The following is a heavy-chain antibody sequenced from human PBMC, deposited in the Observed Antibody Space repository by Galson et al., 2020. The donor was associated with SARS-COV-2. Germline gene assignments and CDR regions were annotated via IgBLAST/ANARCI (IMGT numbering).Heavy chain of an antibody. J-gene: IGHJ2*01. CDR3: ARDSGRPGSYWYFDL. V-gene: IGHV1-2*02. D-gene: IGHD2-15*01. Sequence: ASVKVSCKPSEFTPYYIHWVRQAPGQGPEWLGWIDHRNGHTSYAQKFQGRVTMTRDRSISTFYMDLSRLTSDDTAVYYCARDSGRPGSYWYFDLWGRGTLITVSS. CDR2: IDHRNGHT. CDR1: EFTPYY.